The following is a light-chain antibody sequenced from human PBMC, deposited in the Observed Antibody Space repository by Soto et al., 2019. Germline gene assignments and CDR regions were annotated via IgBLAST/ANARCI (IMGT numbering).Light chain of an antibody. V-gene: IGLV2-23*02. CDR3: CSYASSGAWV. CDR1: SGDVGDYDF. Sequence: QSVLTQPASVSGSPGQSITISCTGSSGDVGDYDFVSWYQHIPNKAPKLLIFEVNRRPSGVSDRFSGSKSGYTASLTISGLQTDDEAYFFCCSYASSGAWVFGGGTKLTVL. J-gene: IGLJ2*01. CDR2: EVN.